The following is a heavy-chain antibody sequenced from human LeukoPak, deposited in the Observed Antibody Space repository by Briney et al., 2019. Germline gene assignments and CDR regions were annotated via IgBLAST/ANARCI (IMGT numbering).Heavy chain of an antibody. CDR2: MNPNSGNT. CDR3: ARGVKTSKRITIFGVVIRGGSHFDY. V-gene: IGHV1-8*01. CDR1: GYTFTSYD. D-gene: IGHD3-3*01. Sequence: VASVKVSCTASGYTFTSYDINWVRQATGQGLEWMGWMNPNSGNTGYAQKFQGRVTMTRNTSISTAYMELSSLRSEDTAVYYCARGVKTSKRITIFGVVIRGGSHFDYWGQGTLVTVSS. J-gene: IGHJ4*02.